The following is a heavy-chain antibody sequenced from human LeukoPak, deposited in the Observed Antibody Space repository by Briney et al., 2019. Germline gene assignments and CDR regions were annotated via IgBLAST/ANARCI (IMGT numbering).Heavy chain of an antibody. CDR1: GFTFNSYE. CDR3: AREWGNIDY. V-gene: IGHV3-48*03. D-gene: IGHD3-16*01. CDR2: ISSGGSTK. J-gene: IGHJ4*02. Sequence: GGSLRLSCAASGFTFNSYEMNWVRQAPGKGLDWVSYISSGGSTKYYADSVKGRFTISRDNAKNSLYLQMNSLRAEDTAVYYCAREWGNIDYWGQGTLVTVSS.